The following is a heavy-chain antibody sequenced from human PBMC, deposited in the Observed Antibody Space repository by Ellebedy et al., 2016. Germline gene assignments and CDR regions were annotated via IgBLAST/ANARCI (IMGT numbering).Heavy chain of an antibody. V-gene: IGHV1-2*02. CDR3: AKGGGALFDG. CDR2: INPKSGGT. Sequence: ASVKVSCXASGYTFSGYYIHWVRQAPGQGLEYMGWINPKSGGTKYAQKFQGRVTMTTDTSISTAYMEMTRIKYDDTALYYCAKGGGALFDGWGQGTLVSVSS. CDR1: GYTFSGYY. J-gene: IGHJ4*02. D-gene: IGHD2-21*01.